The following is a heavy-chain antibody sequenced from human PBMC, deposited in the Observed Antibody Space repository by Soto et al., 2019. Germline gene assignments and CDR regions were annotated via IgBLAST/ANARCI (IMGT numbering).Heavy chain of an antibody. D-gene: IGHD6-6*01. CDR2: IYYSGST. J-gene: IGHJ5*02. CDR1: GGSISSYY. Sequence: LSLTCTVSGGSISSYYWSWIRQPPGKGLEWIGYIYYSGSTNYNPSLKSRVTISVDTSKNQFSLKLSSVTAADTAVYYCARMRRYSSSSNCFDPWGQGTLVTVSS. CDR3: ARMRRYSSSSNCFDP. V-gene: IGHV4-59*01.